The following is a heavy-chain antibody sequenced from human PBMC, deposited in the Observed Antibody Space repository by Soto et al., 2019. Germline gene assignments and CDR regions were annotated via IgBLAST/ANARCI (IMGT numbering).Heavy chain of an antibody. Sequence: GGSLRLACAASGLIFSSYSMNWVRQAPGKGLEWVSAISGSGGRTYYADSVKGRFTISRDISKNTLYLQMNSLRAEDTAVYYCATIGYYDILTGYYSPGAFDIWGQGTMVTVSS. V-gene: IGHV3-23*01. J-gene: IGHJ3*02. CDR1: GLIFSSYS. CDR2: ISGSGGRT. CDR3: ATIGYYDILTGYYSPGAFDI. D-gene: IGHD3-9*01.